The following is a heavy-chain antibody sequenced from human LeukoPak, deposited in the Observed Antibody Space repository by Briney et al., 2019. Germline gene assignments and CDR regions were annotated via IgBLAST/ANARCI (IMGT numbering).Heavy chain of an antibody. CDR3: AKDLGRYRNNYFDY. J-gene: IGHJ4*02. D-gene: IGHD1-26*01. V-gene: IGHV3-23*01. Sequence: GGSLRLSCAASGFTFSSYGMHWVRQAPEKGLEWVSTISGSGGGTYYADSVKGRFTISRDDSKNTLYLQMNSLRAEDTAVYYCAKDLGRYRNNYFDYWGQGTLVTVSS. CDR1: GFTFSSYG. CDR2: ISGSGGGT.